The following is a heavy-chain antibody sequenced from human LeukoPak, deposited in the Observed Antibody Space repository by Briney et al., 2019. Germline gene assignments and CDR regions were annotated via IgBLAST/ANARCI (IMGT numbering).Heavy chain of an antibody. D-gene: IGHD6-19*01. V-gene: IGHV3-74*01. J-gene: IGHJ6*02. CDR2: ISSDGTNT. CDR1: GFTFSSYW. Sequence: PGGSLRLSCAASGFTFSSYWMHWVRHAPGKGLVWVSRISSDGTNTTYADSVKGRFTISRDNAKNTVYLQMNNLRAEDTAVYYGVRDQVRGWGTYCYYHYGMDVWGQGTTVTVSS. CDR3: VRDQVRGWGTYCYYHYGMDV.